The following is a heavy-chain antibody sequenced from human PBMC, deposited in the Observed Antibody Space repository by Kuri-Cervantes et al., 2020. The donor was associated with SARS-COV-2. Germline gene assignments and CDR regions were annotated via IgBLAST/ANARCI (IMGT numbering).Heavy chain of an antibody. J-gene: IGHJ5*02. V-gene: IGHV3-30*03. CDR2: ISYDGSNK. CDR3: APPVGGNSVPST. D-gene: IGHD4-23*01. Sequence: GGSLSLSCAASGFPFISYGMHWVRQALGKGLEWVAVISYDGSNKYYADSVKGRFTISRDNSKNSLYLQMNSLRAEDTAVYYCAPPVGGNSVPSTWGQGTLVTVSS. CDR1: GFPFISYG.